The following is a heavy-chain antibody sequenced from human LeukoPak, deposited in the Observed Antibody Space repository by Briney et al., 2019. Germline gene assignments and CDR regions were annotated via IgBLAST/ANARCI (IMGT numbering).Heavy chain of an antibody. V-gene: IGHV1-69*05. J-gene: IGHJ6*03. D-gene: IGHD5-18*01. CDR2: IIPIFGTA. CDR3: ARARDTAMVTDYYYMDV. CDR1: GGTFSSYA. Sequence: SVKVSCKASGGTFSSYAISWERQAPGQGLEWMGGIIPIFGTANYAQKFQGRVTITTDESTSTAYMKLSSLRSEDTAVYYCARARDTAMVTDYYYMDVWGKGTTVTVSS.